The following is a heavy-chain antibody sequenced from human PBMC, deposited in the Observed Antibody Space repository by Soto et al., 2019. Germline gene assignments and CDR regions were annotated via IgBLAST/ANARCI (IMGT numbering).Heavy chain of an antibody. Sequence: SETLSLTCSVSGSSVNNDKYYWNWFRQPPGKGLEWIANMYDSGSTNYNPSLKSRVAVSLDTSKNQCSLKVYSVTAADTAVYFCARGQGPGSIHTWFDPWGQGTLVTVSS. D-gene: IGHD1-1*01. CDR3: ARGQGPGSIHTWFDP. CDR1: GSSVNNDKYY. J-gene: IGHJ5*02. CDR2: MYDSGST. V-gene: IGHV4-61*01.